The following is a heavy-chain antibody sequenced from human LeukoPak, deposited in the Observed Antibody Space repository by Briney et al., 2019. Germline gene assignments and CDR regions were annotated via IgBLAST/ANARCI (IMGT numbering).Heavy chain of an antibody. V-gene: IGHV3-33*01. D-gene: IGHD1-26*01. Sequence: GGSLRLSCAASGFTFSSYGMHWVRQAPGKGLEWVAVIWYDGSNKYYADSVKGRFTISRDNSKNSLYLQMNSLRAEDTAVYYCARVGGSYNFDYWGQGTLVTVSS. CDR3: ARVGGSYNFDY. CDR1: GFTFSSYG. J-gene: IGHJ4*02. CDR2: IWYDGSNK.